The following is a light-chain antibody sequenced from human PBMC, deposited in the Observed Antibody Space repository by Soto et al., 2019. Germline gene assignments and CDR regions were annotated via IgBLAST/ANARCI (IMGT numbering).Light chain of an antibody. V-gene: IGLV2-14*01. J-gene: IGLJ3*02. Sequence: QSALTQPASVSGSPGQSITISCTGTSSEVGGYNYVSWYQQHPGKAPKLMIYDVTNRPSGVSNRFSGSKSGNTASLTISGLQAEDEADYYCSSYTSISTWVFGGGTKLTVL. CDR1: SSEVGGYNY. CDR3: SSYTSISTWV. CDR2: DVT.